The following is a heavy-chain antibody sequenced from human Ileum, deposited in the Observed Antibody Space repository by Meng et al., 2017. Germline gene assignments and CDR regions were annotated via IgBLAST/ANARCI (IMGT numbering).Heavy chain of an antibody. Sequence: VHRPESRPALVKPCGTRSLPWAVSGGSISDSNWWSWVRQPPGKGLEWIGEIYHTGSTNYNPSLKSRVTMSLDKSKNQFFLDLTSVTAADTAVYYCARDLLGPAIAASGYFDPWGQGTLVTVSS. V-gene: IGHV4-4*02. CDR1: GGSISDSNW. J-gene: IGHJ5*02. CDR3: ARDLLGPAIAASGYFDP. D-gene: IGHD5-12*01. CDR2: IYHTGST.